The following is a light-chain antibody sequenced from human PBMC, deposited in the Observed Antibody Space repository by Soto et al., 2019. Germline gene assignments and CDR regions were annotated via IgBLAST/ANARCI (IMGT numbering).Light chain of an antibody. Sequence: QSALTKPASVYGSPGQAITISYTGTSSYVGSYNFVSWYQQYPGTAPKLIIYEASNRPSGVPDRFSGSKSGNTASLTISGLQAADEADYYCSLYTSENTYVFGTGTKVPVL. CDR2: EAS. J-gene: IGLJ1*01. CDR3: SLYTSENTYV. V-gene: IGLV2-14*02. CDR1: SSYVGSYNF.